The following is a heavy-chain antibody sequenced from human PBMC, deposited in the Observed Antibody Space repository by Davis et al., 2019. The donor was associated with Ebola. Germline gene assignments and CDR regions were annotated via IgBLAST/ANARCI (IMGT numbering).Heavy chain of an antibody. CDR2: INQDGSEK. CDR3: ARDKGPIPDAFDI. CDR1: GLTSSSFW. J-gene: IGHJ3*02. Sequence: GGSLRPSCAASGLTSSSFWMSWVRQAPGKGLEWVANINQDGSEKFYVDSVKGRFTISRDNAKNSLYLQMNSLRAEDTAVYYCARDKGPIPDAFDIWGQGTMVTVSS. V-gene: IGHV3-7*01.